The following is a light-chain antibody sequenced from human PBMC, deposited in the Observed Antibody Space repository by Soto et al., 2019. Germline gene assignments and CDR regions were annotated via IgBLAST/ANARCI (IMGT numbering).Light chain of an antibody. J-gene: IGLJ2*01. CDR2: DDS. Sequence: SYELTQPPSVSVAPGQTARITCGGSNIRGKSVHWYQQKPGQAPVLVVYDDSDRPSGIPERFSGSNSGNTAALTISRVEAGDEADYYCQVWDSNADHQVFGGGTKLTVL. CDR1: NIRGKS. V-gene: IGLV3-21*02. CDR3: QVWDSNADHQV.